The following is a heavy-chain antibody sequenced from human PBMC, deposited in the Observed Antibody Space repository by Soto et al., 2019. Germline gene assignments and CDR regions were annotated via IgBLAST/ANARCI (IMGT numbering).Heavy chain of an antibody. CDR1: GYTFTGYY. V-gene: IGHV1-2*04. CDR3: VTSRVSIAVAGETEYYFDY. Sequence: QVQLVQSGAEVKKPGAPVKVSCKASGYTFTGYYIHWVRQAPGQGLEWMGWVNPNSGGTNYAQKFQGWVTMTRDTSISTAYMELSRLRSDDTAVYYCVTSRVSIAVAGETEYYFDYWGQGTLVTVSS. D-gene: IGHD6-19*01. J-gene: IGHJ4*02. CDR2: VNPNSGGT.